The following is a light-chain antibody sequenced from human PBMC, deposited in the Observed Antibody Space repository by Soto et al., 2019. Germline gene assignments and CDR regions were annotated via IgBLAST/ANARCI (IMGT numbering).Light chain of an antibody. CDR3: SLFTSSSTWV. CDR1: SSDIGGYNY. V-gene: IGLV2-14*01. Sequence: QSALTQPASVSGSPGQSITISCTGTSSDIGGYNYVSWYQQHPGKAPKLMIYEVSNRPSGVPDRFSGSKSGNTPSLTIFGLQAEDEADYYCSLFTSSSTWVFGGGTQLTVL. CDR2: EVS. J-gene: IGLJ3*02.